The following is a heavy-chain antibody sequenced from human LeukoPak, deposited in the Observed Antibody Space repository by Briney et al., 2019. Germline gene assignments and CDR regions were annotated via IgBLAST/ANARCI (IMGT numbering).Heavy chain of an antibody. CDR3: ARARYCSSTSCYIDWFDP. CDR2: INHSGST. D-gene: IGHD2-2*02. CDR1: GGSFSGYY. J-gene: IGHJ5*02. Sequence: SETLSLTCAVYGGSFSGYYWSWIRQPPGKGLEWIGEINHSGSTNYNPSLKSRVTISVDTSKNQFSLKLSSVTAADTAVYYCARARYCSSTSCYIDWFDPWGQGTLVTVSS. V-gene: IGHV4-34*01.